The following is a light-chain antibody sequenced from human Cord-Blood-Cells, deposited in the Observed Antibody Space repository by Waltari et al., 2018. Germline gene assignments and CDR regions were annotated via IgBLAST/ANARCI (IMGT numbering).Light chain of an antibody. CDR2: DVS. V-gene: IGLV2-14*01. Sequence: QSALTQPASVSGSPGQSITISCTGTSSDVGGFNYVSWYQQHPGKAPKLVIYDVSKRASGVSNRFSGSKSGNTASLTISGLQAEDEADYYCSSYTSSSTYVFGTGTKVTVL. J-gene: IGLJ1*01. CDR1: SSDVGGFNY. CDR3: SSYTSSSTYV.